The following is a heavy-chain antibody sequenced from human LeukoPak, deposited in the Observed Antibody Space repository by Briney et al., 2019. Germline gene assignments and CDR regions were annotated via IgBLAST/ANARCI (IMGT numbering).Heavy chain of an antibody. CDR1: GYTLTELS. V-gene: IGHV1-24*01. CDR3: ATGTEGVHSFDY. J-gene: IGHJ4*02. Sequence: ASVNVSCKVSGYTLTELSMHWVRQPPGKGLEWMGGFDPEDGETIYAQKFQGSVTMTEDTSTDTAYMELSSLKSEDTAVYYCATGTEGVHSFDYWGQGTLVTVSS. CDR2: FDPEDGET. D-gene: IGHD1-1*01.